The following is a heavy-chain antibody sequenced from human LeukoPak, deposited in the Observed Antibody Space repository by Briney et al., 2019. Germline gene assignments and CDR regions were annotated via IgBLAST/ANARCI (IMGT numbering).Heavy chain of an antibody. D-gene: IGHD2-15*01. Sequence: PGGSLRLSCAASGFTFSSYSMNWVRQAPGKGLEWIGSIYYSGSTYYNPSLKSRVTISVDTSKNQFSLKLSSVTAADTAVYYCARGELYCSGGSCYLKWFDPWGQGTLVTVSS. CDR2: IYYSGST. V-gene: IGHV4-39*07. CDR1: GFTFSSYS. CDR3: ARGELYCSGGSCYLKWFDP. J-gene: IGHJ5*02.